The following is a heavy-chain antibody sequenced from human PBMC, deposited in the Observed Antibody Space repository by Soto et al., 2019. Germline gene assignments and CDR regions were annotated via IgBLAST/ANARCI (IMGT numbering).Heavy chain of an antibody. D-gene: IGHD3-22*01. CDR1: GFTFSSYA. CDR3: AKGLWVTLIGVADDAFDI. V-gene: IGHV3-23*01. Sequence: EVQLLESGGGLVQPGGSLRLSCAASGFTFSSYAMSWVRQAPGKGLEWVSAISGSGGRTYYADSVKGRFTISRDNSKNTLYLQMNSLRAEDTPVYYCAKGLWVTLIGVADDAFDIWCQGTMVTVSS. CDR2: ISGSGGRT. J-gene: IGHJ3*02.